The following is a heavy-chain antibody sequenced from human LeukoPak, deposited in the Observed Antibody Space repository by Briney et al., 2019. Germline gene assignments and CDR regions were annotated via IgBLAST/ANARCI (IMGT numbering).Heavy chain of an antibody. D-gene: IGHD3-9*01. V-gene: IGHV3-11*01. J-gene: IGHJ5*02. CDR3: ARGQSPSTTGYYDGGWFDP. CDR2: ISSSGSTI. CDR1: GFTFSDYY. Sequence: GGSLRLSCAASGFTFSDYYMSWIRQAPGKGLEWVSYISSSGSTIYYADSVKGRFTISRDNAKNSLYLQMNSLRAEDTAVYYCARGQSPSTTGYYDGGWFDPWGQGTLVTVSS.